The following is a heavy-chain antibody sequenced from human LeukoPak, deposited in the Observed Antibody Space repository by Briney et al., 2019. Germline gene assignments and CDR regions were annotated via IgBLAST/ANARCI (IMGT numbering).Heavy chain of an antibody. V-gene: IGHV4-59*01. CDR2: IYYSGST. CDR1: GGSISSYY. D-gene: IGHD3-22*01. Sequence: SETLSLTCTVSGGSISSYYWSWIRQPPGKGLEWIGYIYYSGSTNYNPSLKSRVTISVDTSKNQFSLKLSSVTAADTAVYYCARDLGDTDSSGYYWAYWGQGTLVTVSS. CDR3: ARDLGDTDSSGYYWAY. J-gene: IGHJ4*02.